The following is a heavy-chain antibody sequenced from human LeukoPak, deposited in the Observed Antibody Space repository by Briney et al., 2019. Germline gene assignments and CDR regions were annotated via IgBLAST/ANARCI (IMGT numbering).Heavy chain of an antibody. CDR1: GFTFSSYW. J-gene: IGHJ4*02. CDR2: INSVGSRT. D-gene: IGHD1-26*01. CDR3: AREKWATTTNFVDY. Sequence: GGSLRLSCAASGFTFSSYWMHWVRQAPGKGLVWVSHINSVGSRTRYADSVKGRFTISRDNAKNTLYLQMNSLRAEDTAVYYCAREKWATTTNFVDYWGQGTLVTVSS. V-gene: IGHV3-74*01.